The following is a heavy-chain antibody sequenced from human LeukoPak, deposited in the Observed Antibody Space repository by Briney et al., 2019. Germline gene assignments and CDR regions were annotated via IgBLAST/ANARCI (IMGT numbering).Heavy chain of an antibody. CDR1: GGTFSSYA. CDR3: ARMRRDGYNFGSAYYFDY. J-gene: IGHJ4*02. V-gene: IGHV1-69*05. CDR2: IIPIFGTA. Sequence: SVKVTCKASGGTFSSYAISWVRQAPGQGLEWMGGIIPIFGTANYAQKFQGRVTITTDESTSTAYMELSSLRSEDTAVYYCARMRRDGYNFGSAYYFDYWGQGTLVTVSS. D-gene: IGHD5-24*01.